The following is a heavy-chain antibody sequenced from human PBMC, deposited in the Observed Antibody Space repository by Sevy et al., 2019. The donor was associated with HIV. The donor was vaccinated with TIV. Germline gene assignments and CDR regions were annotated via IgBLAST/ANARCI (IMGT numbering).Heavy chain of an antibody. CDR2: IYYSGTT. CDR3: AREAVGISIFGVVDG. Sequence: SETLPLTCTVSGGSISSSSYYWGWIRQSPGKELEWIGSIYYSGTTYYNPSLKSRVTISIDTSKNQFSLNLNSVTAADTAVYCCAREAVGISIFGVVDGWGQGTLVTVSS. CDR1: GGSISSSSYY. D-gene: IGHD3-3*01. J-gene: IGHJ4*02. V-gene: IGHV4-39*02.